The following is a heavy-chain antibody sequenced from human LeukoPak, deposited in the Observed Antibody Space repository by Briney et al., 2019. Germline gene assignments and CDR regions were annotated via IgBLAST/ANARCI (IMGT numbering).Heavy chain of an antibody. D-gene: IGHD5-24*01. V-gene: IGHV4-39*01. CDR1: GGSISSSSYY. J-gene: IGHJ4*02. CDR2: IYYSGST. Sequence: SETLSLTCTVSGGSISSSSYYWGWIRQPPGKGLEWIGSIYYSGSTYYNPSLKSRVTISVDTSKNQFSLKLSSVTAADTAVYYCARNGRRDGYNYRIFVYWGQGTLVTVSS. CDR3: ARNGRRDGYNYRIFVY.